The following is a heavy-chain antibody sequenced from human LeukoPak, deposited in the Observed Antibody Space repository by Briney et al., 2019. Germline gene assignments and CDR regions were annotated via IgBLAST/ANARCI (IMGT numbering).Heavy chain of an antibody. D-gene: IGHD3-22*01. CDR1: GYTFTGYY. Sequence: ASVKVSCKASGYTFTGYYMHWMRQAPGQGLEWMGWINPNSGGTNYAQKFQGWVTMTRDTSISTAYMELSRLRSDDTAVYYCAKDYRDCSGYYFLDHWGLGTLVTVSS. V-gene: IGHV1-2*04. CDR2: INPNSGGT. CDR3: AKDYRDCSGYYFLDH. J-gene: IGHJ5*02.